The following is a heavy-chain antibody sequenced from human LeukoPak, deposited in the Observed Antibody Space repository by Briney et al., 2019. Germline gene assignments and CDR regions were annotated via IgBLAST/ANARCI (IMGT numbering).Heavy chain of an antibody. CDR1: GGTFSSYA. CDR2: IIPILGIA. D-gene: IGHD1-26*01. J-gene: IGHJ5*02. V-gene: IGHV1-69*04. Sequence: GASVKVSCKASGGTFSSYAISWVRQAPGQGLEWMGRIIPILGIANYAQKFQGRVTITADKSTSTAYMELSSLRSEDTAVYYCAPKKVGATSSRVGWFDPWGQGTLVTVSS. CDR3: APKKVGATSSRVGWFDP.